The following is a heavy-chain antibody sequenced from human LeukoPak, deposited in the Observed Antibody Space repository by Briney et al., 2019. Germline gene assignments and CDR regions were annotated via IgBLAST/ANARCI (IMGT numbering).Heavy chain of an antibody. V-gene: IGHV1-18*01. CDR2: ISAYNGNT. Sequence: ASAKITCKASGDTFTSYGISWVRHAPGQRLEWMGWISAYNGNTNYAQKLQGRVTMTTDTSTSAAYMELRSLRSDDTAVYYCARDRYYYDSSGYTTLDYWGQGTLVTVSS. CDR1: GDTFTSYG. D-gene: IGHD3-22*01. J-gene: IGHJ4*02. CDR3: ARDRYYYDSSGYTTLDY.